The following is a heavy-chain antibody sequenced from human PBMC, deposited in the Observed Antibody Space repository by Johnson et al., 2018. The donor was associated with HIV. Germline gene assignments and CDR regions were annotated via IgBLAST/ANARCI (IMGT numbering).Heavy chain of an antibody. CDR2: ISSSGSTI. CDR3: ARWSTEGSDAFDI. D-gene: IGHD1-26*01. V-gene: IGHV3-11*01. CDR1: GFTFSDYY. J-gene: IGHJ3*02. Sequence: VQLVESGGGLVKPEGSLRLSCAASGFTFSDYYMSWIRQAPGKGLEWVSYISSSGSTIYYADSVKGPFTISRDNAKNSLYLQMNSLRAEDTALYYCARWSTEGSDAFDIWGQGTMVTVSS.